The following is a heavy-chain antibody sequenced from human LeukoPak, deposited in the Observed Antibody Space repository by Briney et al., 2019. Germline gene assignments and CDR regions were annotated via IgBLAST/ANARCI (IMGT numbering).Heavy chain of an antibody. D-gene: IGHD3-3*01. CDR2: IKQDGSEK. V-gene: IGHV3-7*01. CDR1: GFTFSSYW. Sequence: GGSLRLSCAASGFTFSSYWMSWVRQAPGKGLERVANIKQDGSEKYYVDSVKGRFTISRDNAKNSLYLQMNSLRAEDTAVYYCARANRLYDPGDAFDIWGQGTMVTVSS. CDR3: ARANRLYDPGDAFDI. J-gene: IGHJ3*02.